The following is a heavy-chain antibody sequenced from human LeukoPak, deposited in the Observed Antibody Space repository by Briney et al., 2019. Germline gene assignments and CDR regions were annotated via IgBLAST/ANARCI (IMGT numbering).Heavy chain of an antibody. V-gene: IGHV4-4*07. Sequence: SETLSLTCTVSGGSISSYYWSWIRQPAGKGLEWIGRIYTSGSTNYNPSLKSRVTMSVDTSKNQFSLKLSSVTAADTAVYYCARDRGPYCSSTSCYTGDFDYWGQGTRVTVSS. J-gene: IGHJ4*02. CDR1: GGSISSYY. CDR2: IYTSGST. CDR3: ARDRGPYCSSTSCYTGDFDY. D-gene: IGHD2-2*02.